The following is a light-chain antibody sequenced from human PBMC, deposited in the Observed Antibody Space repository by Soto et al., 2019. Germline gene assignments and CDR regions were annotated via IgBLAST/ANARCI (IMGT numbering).Light chain of an antibody. Sequence: EIVLTQSPGTLSLSPGERATLSCRASQSVSSSYLAWYQQKPGQAPRLLIYGESSRATGIPDRFSGSGSGTDFPLSINRVEPEDLAVYYCQQYGSSPVTFGQGTRLEIK. J-gene: IGKJ5*01. CDR1: QSVSSSY. V-gene: IGKV3-20*01. CDR3: QQYGSSPVT. CDR2: GES.